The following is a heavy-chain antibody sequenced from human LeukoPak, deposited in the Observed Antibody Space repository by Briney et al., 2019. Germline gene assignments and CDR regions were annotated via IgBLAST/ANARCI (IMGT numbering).Heavy chain of an antibody. J-gene: IGHJ6*03. CDR1: GYTFTGYY. CDR3: ARLGHSSSWYSPYYYYYMDV. D-gene: IGHD6-13*01. Sequence: GASVKVSCKASGYTFTGYYMHWVRQAPEQGLEWMGWINPNSGGTNYAQKFQGRVTMTRDTSISTAYMELSRLRSDDTAVYYCARLGHSSSWYSPYYYYYMDVWGKGTTVTISS. V-gene: IGHV1-2*02. CDR2: INPNSGGT.